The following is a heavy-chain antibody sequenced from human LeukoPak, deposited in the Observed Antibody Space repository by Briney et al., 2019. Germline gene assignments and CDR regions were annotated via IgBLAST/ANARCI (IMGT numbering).Heavy chain of an antibody. J-gene: IGHJ4*02. CDR3: ASGWYYFDY. CDR2: INTDGSDT. V-gene: IGHV3-74*01. Sequence: GGSLRLSCAASGFTFGNYWMHWVRQAPGKGLVWVSRINTDGSDTVYADSVRGRFTISRDNAKNTLYLQMNSLRAEDTAVYYCASGWYYFDYWGQGTLVTVSS. CDR1: GFTFGNYW.